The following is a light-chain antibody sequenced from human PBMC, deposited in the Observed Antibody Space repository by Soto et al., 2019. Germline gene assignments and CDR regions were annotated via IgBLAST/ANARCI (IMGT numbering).Light chain of an antibody. J-gene: IGLJ2*01. V-gene: IGLV2-14*01. Sequence: QSALTQTASVSGSPGQSITISCTGTSSDVGGYRYVSWYQQHPGKVPKLIIYDVSIRPSGISDRFSGSKSANTASLTISGLQAEDEADYYCSSYTSTSAYVVFGGGTKLTVL. CDR2: DVS. CDR3: SSYTSTSAYVV. CDR1: SSDVGGYRY.